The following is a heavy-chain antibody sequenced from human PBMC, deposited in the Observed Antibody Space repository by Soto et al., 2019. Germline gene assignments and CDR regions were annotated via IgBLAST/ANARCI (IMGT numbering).Heavy chain of an antibody. CDR3: ARDNDHIGYCSSTSCYFWNWFDP. Sequence: GASVKVSCKASGGSFSTYAISWVRQAPGQGLEWMGGITPIFGTANYAQKFQGRVTITADKSTSTAYMELSSLRSEDTAVYYCARDNDHIGYCSSTSCYFWNWFDPWGQGTLVTVSS. J-gene: IGHJ5*02. D-gene: IGHD2-2*01. V-gene: IGHV1-69*06. CDR1: GGSFSTYA. CDR2: ITPIFGTA.